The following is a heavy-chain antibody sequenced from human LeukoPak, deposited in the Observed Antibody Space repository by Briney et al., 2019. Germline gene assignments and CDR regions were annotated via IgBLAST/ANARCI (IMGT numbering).Heavy chain of an antibody. D-gene: IGHD6-13*01. CDR2: IHFSGST. V-gene: IGHV4-59*01. CDR3: ARGSAAAGPKDFDY. CDR1: GDSIRNSY. J-gene: IGHJ4*02. Sequence: SETLSLTCNVSGDSIRNSYWTWIRQPPGKGLEWIGYIHFSGSTSYNPSLKSRVTISVDTSKNQFSLKLRSVTAADTAVYYCARGSAAAGPKDFDYWGQGTLVTVSS.